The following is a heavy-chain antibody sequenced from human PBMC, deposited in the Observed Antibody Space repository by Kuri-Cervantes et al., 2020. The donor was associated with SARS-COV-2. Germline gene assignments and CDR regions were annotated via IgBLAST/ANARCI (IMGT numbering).Heavy chain of an antibody. V-gene: IGHV1-46*01. Sequence: ASVKVSCKTSGYVFINYFMHWVRQAPGQGPEWMGLINPSGGRSNIAQKFQGRVRMTRDTSTSTVYMELRSLRSDDTAVYYCARSRGESSTWYYFDYWGQGTLVTVSS. D-gene: IGHD6-13*01. J-gene: IGHJ4*02. CDR3: ARSRGESSTWYYFDY. CDR2: INPSGGRS. CDR1: GYVFINYF.